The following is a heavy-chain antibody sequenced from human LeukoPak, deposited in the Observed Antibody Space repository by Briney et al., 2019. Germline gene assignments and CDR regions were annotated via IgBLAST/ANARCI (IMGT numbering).Heavy chain of an antibody. Sequence: GGSLRLSCAASGFTFSRNAIHWVRQGPGKGLEWVSYIAHHGSNKYYADSVKGRFTISRDNSKRTLYLQMNSLGADDTAVYYCAKDGSWSCTDWGQGTLVTVSS. J-gene: IGHJ4*02. CDR1: GFTFSRNA. D-gene: IGHD2-8*02. V-gene: IGHV3-30*02. CDR3: AKDGSWSCTD. CDR2: IAHHGSNK.